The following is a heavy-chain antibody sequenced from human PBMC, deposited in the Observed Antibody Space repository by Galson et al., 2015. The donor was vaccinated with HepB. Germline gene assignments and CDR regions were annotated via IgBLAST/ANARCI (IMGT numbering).Heavy chain of an antibody. CDR1: GYTFTSYY. Sequence: SVKVSCKASGYTFTSYYMHWVRQAPGQGLEWMGMINPSGGSTSYAQKFQGRVTMTRDTSTSTVYMELSSLRSEDTAVYYCARDDYSSSWYKNYYFDYWGQGTLVTVSS. V-gene: IGHV1-46*01. CDR2: INPSGGST. J-gene: IGHJ4*02. CDR3: ARDDYSSSWYKNYYFDY. D-gene: IGHD6-13*01.